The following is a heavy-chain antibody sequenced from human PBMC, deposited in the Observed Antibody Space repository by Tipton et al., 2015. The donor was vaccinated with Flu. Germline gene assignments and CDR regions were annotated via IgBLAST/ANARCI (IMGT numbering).Heavy chain of an antibody. Sequence: TLSLTCTVSGGSISSGGYYWTWIRQHPGKGLELIGNIYYSGSTYYNPSLKSRVTISVDTSKNQFSLKLSSVTAADTAVYYCARSDGTSFIDYWGQGTLVTVSS. V-gene: IGHV4-31*03. CDR3: ARSDGTSFIDY. J-gene: IGHJ4*02. D-gene: IGHD2-2*01. CDR2: IYYSGST. CDR1: GGSISSGGYY.